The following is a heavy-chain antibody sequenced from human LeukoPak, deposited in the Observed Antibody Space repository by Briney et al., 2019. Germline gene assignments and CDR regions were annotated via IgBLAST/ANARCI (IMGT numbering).Heavy chain of an antibody. V-gene: IGHV3-30*18. CDR3: AKGYYGSGSYVLMDV. J-gene: IGHJ6*04. Sequence: GGSLRLSCAASGFTFSSYGMHWVRQAPGRGLEWVAVISYDGSNKYYADSVKGRFTISRDNSKNTLYPQMNSLRAEDTAVYYCAKGYYGSGSYVLMDVWGKGTTVTVSS. D-gene: IGHD3-10*01. CDR1: GFTFSSYG. CDR2: ISYDGSNK.